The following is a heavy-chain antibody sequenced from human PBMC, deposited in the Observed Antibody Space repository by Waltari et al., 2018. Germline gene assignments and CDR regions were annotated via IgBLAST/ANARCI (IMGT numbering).Heavy chain of an antibody. CDR2: ISRSSSTI. Sequence: EVQLVESGGGLVQPGGSLRLSCAASGFTFSSYSMNWVRQAPGKGLEGVAYISRSSSTIYYADSVKGRFTISRDNAKNSLYLQMNSLRAEDTAVYYCARSQQLVPDYWGQGTLVTVSS. CDR3: ARSQQLVPDY. J-gene: IGHJ4*02. V-gene: IGHV3-48*01. CDR1: GFTFSSYS. D-gene: IGHD6-6*01.